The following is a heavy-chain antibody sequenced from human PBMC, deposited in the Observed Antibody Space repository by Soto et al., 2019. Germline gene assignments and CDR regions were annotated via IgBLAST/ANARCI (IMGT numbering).Heavy chain of an antibody. CDR1: GYTFTSYA. CDR3: ARDLDSRYSSSCYDY. Sequence: ASVKVSCKASGYTFTSYAMHWVRQAPGQRLEWMGWINAGNGNTKYSQKFQGRVTITRDTSASTVYMELRSLRSDDTAVYYCARDLDSRYSSSCYDYWGKGTLVTVSS. V-gene: IGHV1-3*01. CDR2: INAGNGNT. J-gene: IGHJ4*02. D-gene: IGHD6-13*01.